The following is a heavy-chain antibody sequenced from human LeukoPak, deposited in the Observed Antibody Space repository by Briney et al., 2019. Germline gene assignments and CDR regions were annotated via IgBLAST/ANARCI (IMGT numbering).Heavy chain of an antibody. Sequence: SETLPLTCTVSGGSISSYYWSWIRQPPGKGLEWIGYIYYSGSTNYNPSLKSRVTISVDTSKNQFSLKLSSVTAADTAVYYCAREGATGDPFDYWGQGTLVTVSS. D-gene: IGHD7-27*01. V-gene: IGHV4-59*01. CDR2: IYYSGST. CDR3: AREGATGDPFDY. CDR1: GGSISSYY. J-gene: IGHJ4*02.